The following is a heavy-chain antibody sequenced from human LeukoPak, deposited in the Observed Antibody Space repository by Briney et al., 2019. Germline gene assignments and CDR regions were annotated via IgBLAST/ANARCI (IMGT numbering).Heavy chain of an antibody. CDR2: INHSGST. CDR3: ASGPVGAEDY. CDR1: GGSVSGYY. Sequence: PSETLSLTCAVYGGSVSGYYWSWIRQPPGKGLEWIGEINHSGSTNYNPSLKSRVTISVDTSKNQFSLKLSSVTAADTAVYYCASGPVGAEDYWGQGTLVTVSS. V-gene: IGHV4-34*01. D-gene: IGHD1-26*01. J-gene: IGHJ4*02.